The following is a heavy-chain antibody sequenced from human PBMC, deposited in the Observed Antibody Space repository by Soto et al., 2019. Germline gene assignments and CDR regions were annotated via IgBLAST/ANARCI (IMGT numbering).Heavy chain of an antibody. CDR2: ISAYNGNT. CDR1: GYTFTSYG. V-gene: IGHV1-18*01. D-gene: IGHD3-22*01. CDR3: AREHYYDSSGVSYYYGMDV. J-gene: IGHJ6*02. Sequence: QVQLVQSGAEVKKPGASVKVSCKASGYTFTSYGISWVRQAPGQGLEWMGWISAYNGNTNYAQKLQGRVTMTTDTSTSTAYRELRSLRSDDTAVYYCAREHYYDSSGVSYYYGMDVWGQGTTVTVSS.